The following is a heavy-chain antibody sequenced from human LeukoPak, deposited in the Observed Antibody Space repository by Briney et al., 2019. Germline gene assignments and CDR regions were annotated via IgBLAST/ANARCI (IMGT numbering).Heavy chain of an antibody. CDR1: GFTFSSKS. CDR3: AKDSRSLAAAGEVDY. D-gene: IGHD6-13*01. Sequence: HPGGSLRLSCAASGFTFSSKSMTWVRQAPGKGLEWVSAISGNGVDTFYADSVKGRFTISRDNSRNTLYLQMNSLRAEDTAVYYCAKDSRSLAAAGEVDYWGQGTLVTVSS. V-gene: IGHV3-23*01. J-gene: IGHJ4*02. CDR2: ISGNGVDT.